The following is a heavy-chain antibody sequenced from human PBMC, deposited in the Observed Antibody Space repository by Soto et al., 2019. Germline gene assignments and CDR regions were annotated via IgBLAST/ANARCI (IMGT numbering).Heavy chain of an antibody. J-gene: IGHJ4*02. V-gene: IGHV3-21*06. Sequence: GCSLKISCEASRVTCTMYIVNGFRKAPGKGLEWVSSISSTTNYIYYGGSMKGRFTISRDNAKNSLYLEMNSLRAEDTAVYYCARESEDLTSNFDNWGQGTLVT. CDR1: RVTCTMYI. CDR3: ARESEDLTSNFDN. CDR2: ISSTTNYI.